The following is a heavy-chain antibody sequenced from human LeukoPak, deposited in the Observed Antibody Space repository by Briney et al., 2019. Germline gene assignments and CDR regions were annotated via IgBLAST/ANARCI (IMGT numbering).Heavy chain of an antibody. CDR1: GLKFDDYG. J-gene: IGHJ5*02. V-gene: IGHV3-20*04. CDR2: INWNGAWT. CDR3: AGYYYDSSRGFDL. D-gene: IGHD3-22*01. Sequence: GGSLRLSCAASGLKFDDYGMSWVRQAPGKGLEWVCDINWNGAWTGYADSVKGRFTISRDNAKNSLYLQMNSLRAEDTALYYCAGYYYDSSRGFDLWGQGTLVTVSA.